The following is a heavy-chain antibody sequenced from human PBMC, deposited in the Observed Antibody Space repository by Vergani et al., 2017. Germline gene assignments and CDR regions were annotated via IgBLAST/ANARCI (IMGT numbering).Heavy chain of an antibody. CDR1: GGSISSGGYY. V-gene: IGHV4-31*03. CDR2: IYYSGST. Sequence: QVQLQESGPGLVKPSQTLSLTCTVSGGSISSGGYYWSWIRQHPGKGLEWIGYIYYSGSTYYNPSLKSRVTISVDTSKNQFSLKLSAVTAADTAVYYCAREGYDFWSGYLDYFDYWGQGTLVTVSS. CDR3: AREGYDFWSGYLDYFDY. D-gene: IGHD3-3*01. J-gene: IGHJ4*02.